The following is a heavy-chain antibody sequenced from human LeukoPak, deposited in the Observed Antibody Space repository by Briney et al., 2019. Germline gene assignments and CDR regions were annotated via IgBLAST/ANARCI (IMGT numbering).Heavy chain of an antibody. CDR3: ARLRAPDLEWLSSERYYMDV. CDR2: MNPNSGNT. J-gene: IGHJ6*03. CDR1: GGTFSSYA. Sequence: ASVKVSCKASGGTFSSYAINWVRQATGQGLEWMGWMNPNSGNTGYAQKFQGRVTITRNTSISTAYMELSSLRSEDTAVYYCARLRAPDLEWLSSERYYMDVWGKGTTVTVSS. D-gene: IGHD3-3*01. V-gene: IGHV1-8*03.